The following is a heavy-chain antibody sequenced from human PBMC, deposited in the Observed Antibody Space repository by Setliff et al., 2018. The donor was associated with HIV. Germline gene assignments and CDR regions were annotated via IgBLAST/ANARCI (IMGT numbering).Heavy chain of an antibody. CDR1: GYTFTGYY. V-gene: IGHV1-2*02. CDR2: INPNSGGT. J-gene: IGHJ3*02. D-gene: IGHD3-22*01. Sequence: VASVKVSCKASGYTFTGYYMYWVRQAPGQGLEWMGWINPNSGGTNYAQKFQGGVTMTRDTSISTAYMELSRLRSDDTAVYYRAMAYYYDSSGYRNDAFDIWGQGTMVTVSS. CDR3: AMAYYYDSSGYRNDAFDI.